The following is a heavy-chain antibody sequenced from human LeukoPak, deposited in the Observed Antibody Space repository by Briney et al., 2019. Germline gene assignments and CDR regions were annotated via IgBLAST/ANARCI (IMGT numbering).Heavy chain of an antibody. Sequence: ASVKVSCKAYGGTFSSYAISWVRQAPGQGLEWMGGIIPIFGTANYAQKFQGRVTITADESTSAAYMELSSLRSEDTAVYYCARAEGYDILTGMGGDYWGQGTLVTVSS. CDR3: ARAEGYDILTGMGGDY. D-gene: IGHD3-9*01. CDR1: GGTFSSYA. V-gene: IGHV1-69*13. CDR2: IIPIFGTA. J-gene: IGHJ4*02.